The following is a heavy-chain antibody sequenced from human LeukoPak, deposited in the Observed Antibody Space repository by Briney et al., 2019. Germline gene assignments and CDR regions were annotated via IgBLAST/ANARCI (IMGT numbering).Heavy chain of an antibody. D-gene: IGHD3-3*01. CDR1: GFTFSSYA. V-gene: IGHV3-30*04. Sequence: PGGFLRLSCAASGFTFSSYAMHWVRQAPGKGLEWVAVISYDGSNKYYADSVKGRFTISRDNSKNTLYLQMNSLRAEDTAVYYCARDHPVLRFLEWAHSSYYYYGMDVWGQGTTVTVSS. CDR2: ISYDGSNK. CDR3: ARDHPVLRFLEWAHSSYYYYGMDV. J-gene: IGHJ6*02.